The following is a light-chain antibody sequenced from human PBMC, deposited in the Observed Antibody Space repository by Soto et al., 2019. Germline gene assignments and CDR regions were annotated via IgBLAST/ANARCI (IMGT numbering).Light chain of an antibody. V-gene: IGLV1-40*01. CDR2: GNS. J-gene: IGLJ1*01. CDR3: QSYDSSLSGSSV. CDR1: SSNIGAGYD. Sequence: QSALTQPPSVSGAPGQRVTISCTGSSSNIGAGYDVHWYQQLPGTAPKLLIYGNSNRPSGFPDRFSGSKSGTSASLAITGLQAEDEADYYSQSYDSSLSGSSVFGTGTKVTV.